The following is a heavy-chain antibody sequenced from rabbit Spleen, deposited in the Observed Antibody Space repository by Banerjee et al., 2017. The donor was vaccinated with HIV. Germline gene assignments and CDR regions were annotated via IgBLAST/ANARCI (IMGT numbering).Heavy chain of an antibody. Sequence: AESGGDLVQPEGSLTLTCKASGFDFSSDAMCCDLQAPGKGPEWTACIYNGDGSTYYASWVNGRFTISKTSSTTVTLQMTSLTAADTATYFCARDLPNVIGWNLNLWGQGTLVTVS. D-gene: IGHD2-1*01. CDR3: ARDLPNVIGWNLNL. J-gene: IGHJ4*01. V-gene: IGHV1S47*01. CDR1: GFDFSSDA. CDR2: IYNGDGST.